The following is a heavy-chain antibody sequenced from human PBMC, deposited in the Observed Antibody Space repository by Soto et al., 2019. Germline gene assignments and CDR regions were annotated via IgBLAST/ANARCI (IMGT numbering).Heavy chain of an antibody. Sequence: GGSLRLSCAASGFTFSSYAMSWVRQAPGKGLEWVSAISGGGGSTYYADSVKGRSTISRDNSKNTLYLQMNSLRAEDTAVYYCAKGVTMMVYGMDVWGQGTTVTVSS. CDR2: ISGGGGST. CDR1: GFTFSSYA. V-gene: IGHV3-23*01. D-gene: IGHD3-22*01. CDR3: AKGVTMMVYGMDV. J-gene: IGHJ6*02.